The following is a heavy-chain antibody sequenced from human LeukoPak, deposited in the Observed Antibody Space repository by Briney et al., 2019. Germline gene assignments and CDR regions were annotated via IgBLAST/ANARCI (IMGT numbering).Heavy chain of an antibody. V-gene: IGHV3-48*04. CDR3: ARDALTIFGVVFDY. Sequence: SGGSLRLSCAASGFTFSSYSMNWVRQAPGKGLEWVSYISSSSSTIYYADSVRGRFTISRDNANNSLYLQMNSLRAEDTAVYYCARDALTIFGVVFDYWGQGILVTVSS. CDR1: GFTFSSYS. D-gene: IGHD3-3*01. CDR2: ISSSSSTI. J-gene: IGHJ4*02.